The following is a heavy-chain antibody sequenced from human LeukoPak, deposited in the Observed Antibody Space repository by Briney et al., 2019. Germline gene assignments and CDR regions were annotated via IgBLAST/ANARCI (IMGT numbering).Heavy chain of an antibody. D-gene: IGHD5-24*01. CDR2: IYYSGST. Sequence: SETLSLTCTVSGGSISSYYWSWIRQPPGKGLEWIGYIYYSGSTNYNPSLKSRVTISVDTSKNQFSLKLSSVTAADTAVYYCARDRDGYNSGYYYYGMDVWGQGTTVTVSS. V-gene: IGHV4-59*01. CDR1: GGSISSYY. J-gene: IGHJ6*02. CDR3: ARDRDGYNSGYYYYGMDV.